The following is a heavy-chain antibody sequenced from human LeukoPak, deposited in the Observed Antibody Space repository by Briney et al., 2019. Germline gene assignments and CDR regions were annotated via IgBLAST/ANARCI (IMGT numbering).Heavy chain of an antibody. J-gene: IGHJ4*02. CDR1: GGSISSSIYY. D-gene: IGHD6-25*01. V-gene: IGHV4-39*01. Sequence: PSETLSLTCTVSGGSISSSIYYWGWIRQPPGKGLEWIGSIYYSGSTYYNPSLKSRVTISVDTSKNQFSLKLSPVTAADTAVYYCARPSGGVDYWGQGTLVTVSS. CDR3: ARPSGGVDY. CDR2: IYYSGST.